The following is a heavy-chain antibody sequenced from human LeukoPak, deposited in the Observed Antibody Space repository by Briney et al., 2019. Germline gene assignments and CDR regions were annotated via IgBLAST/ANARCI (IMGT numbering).Heavy chain of an antibody. CDR1: GGSFSGYY. CDR2: INHSGSA. Sequence: PSETLSLTCAVYGGSFSGYYWSWIRQPPGKGLEWIGEINHSGSAKYNPSLKSRVTISVDTSKNQFSLKLSSVGAADTAVYYCARNSSGYSEGIDYWGQGTLVTVSS. J-gene: IGHJ4*02. D-gene: IGHD3-22*01. V-gene: IGHV4-34*01. CDR3: ARNSSGYSEGIDY.